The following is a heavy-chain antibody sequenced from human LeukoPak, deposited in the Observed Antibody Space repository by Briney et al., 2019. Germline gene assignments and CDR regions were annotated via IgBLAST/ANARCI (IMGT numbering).Heavy chain of an antibody. CDR1: GFMFSSNW. V-gene: IGHV3-74*01. CDR2: TNTDGSST. J-gene: IGHJ4*02. D-gene: IGHD1-1*01. CDR3: ARVSGWNPFDY. Sequence: PGGSLRLSCAASGFMFSSNWMSWVRQAPGKGLVWVSRTNTDGSSTSYADSVKGRFTISRDNAENTLYLQMNSLRAEDTAVYYCARVSGWNPFDYWGQGTLLTVSS.